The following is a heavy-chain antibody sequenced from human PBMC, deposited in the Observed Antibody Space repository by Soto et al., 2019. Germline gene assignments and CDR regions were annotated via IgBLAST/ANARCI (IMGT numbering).Heavy chain of an antibody. CDR1: GGTFSSYA. Sequence: SVKVSCKASGGTFSSYAISWVRQAPGQGLEWMGGIIPIFGTANYAQKFQGRVTITADESTSTAYMELSSLRSEDTAVYYCAILQWDYYDSSGYLDAFDIWGQGTMVTVSS. V-gene: IGHV1-69*13. CDR2: IIPIFGTA. CDR3: AILQWDYYDSSGYLDAFDI. J-gene: IGHJ3*02. D-gene: IGHD3-22*01.